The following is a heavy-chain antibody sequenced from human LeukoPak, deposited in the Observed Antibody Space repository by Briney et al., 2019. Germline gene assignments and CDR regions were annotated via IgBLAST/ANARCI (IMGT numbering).Heavy chain of an antibody. CDR2: INAGNGDT. Sequence: ASVKVSCKASGYTFTSYAMHWVRRAPGQRLEWMGWINAGNGDTKYSQKFQGRVTIARDTSASTAHMELSSLRSEDTAVYYCARDRGGTGDFDYWGQGTLVTVSS. D-gene: IGHD1-1*01. J-gene: IGHJ4*02. CDR3: ARDRGGTGDFDY. CDR1: GYTFTSYA. V-gene: IGHV1-3*01.